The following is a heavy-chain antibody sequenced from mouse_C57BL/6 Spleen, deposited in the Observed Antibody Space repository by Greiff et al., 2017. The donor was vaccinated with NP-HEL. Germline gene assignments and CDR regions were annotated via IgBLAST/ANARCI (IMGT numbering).Heavy chain of an antibody. CDR2: IRLKSDNYAT. J-gene: IGHJ2*01. Sequence: DVKLVESGGGLVQPGGSMKLSCVASGFTFSNYWMNWVRQSPEKGLEWVAQIRLKSDNYATHYAESVKGRFTISRDDSKSSVYLQMNNLRAEDTGIYYCTVNWVHFDYWGQGTTLTVSS. CDR3: TVNWVHFDY. V-gene: IGHV6-3*01. CDR1: GFTFSNYW. D-gene: IGHD4-1*01.